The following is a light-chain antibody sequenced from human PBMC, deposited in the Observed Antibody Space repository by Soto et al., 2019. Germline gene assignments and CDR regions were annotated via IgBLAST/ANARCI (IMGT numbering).Light chain of an antibody. CDR3: AAWDDSLNGLYV. Sequence: QSVLTQPTSASGTPGQRVTISCSGSSSNIGSNTVNWYQQLPGTAPKLLIYSNNQRPSGVPDRFSGSKSGTSASLAISGLQSEDEADYYCAAWDDSLNGLYVFGIGTKLTVL. J-gene: IGLJ1*01. V-gene: IGLV1-44*01. CDR1: SSNIGSNT. CDR2: SNN.